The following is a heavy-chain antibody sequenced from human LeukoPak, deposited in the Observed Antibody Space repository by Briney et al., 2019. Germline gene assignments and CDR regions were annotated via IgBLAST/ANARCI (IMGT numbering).Heavy chain of an antibody. D-gene: IGHD3-22*01. CDR1: GGSFSGYY. CDR3: ASLSQDSSGYPNPFDY. V-gene: IGHV4-34*01. J-gene: IGHJ4*02. CDR2: INHSGST. Sequence: SETLSLTCAVYGGSFSGYYWSWIRQPPGKGLEWIGEINHSGSTNYNPSLKSQVTISVDTSKNQFSLKLSSVTAADTAVYYCASLSQDSSGYPNPFDYWGQGTLVTVSS.